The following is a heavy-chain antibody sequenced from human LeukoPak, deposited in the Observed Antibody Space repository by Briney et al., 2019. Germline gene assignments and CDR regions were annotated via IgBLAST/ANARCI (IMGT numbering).Heavy chain of an antibody. CDR3: ARESVGATN. CDR1: GFTFSNSG. CDR2: ISYDGSNK. D-gene: IGHD1-26*01. V-gene: IGHV3-30*19. J-gene: IGHJ4*02. Sequence: GGSLRLSCAASGFTFSNSGMHWVRQAPGKGLEWVAVISYDGSNKYYADSVKGRFTISRDNSKNTLYLQMNSLRAEDTAVYYCARESVGATNWGQGTQVTVSS.